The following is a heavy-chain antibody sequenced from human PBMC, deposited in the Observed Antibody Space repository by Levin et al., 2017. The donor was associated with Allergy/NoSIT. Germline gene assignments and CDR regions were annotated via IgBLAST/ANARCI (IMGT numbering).Heavy chain of an antibody. CDR2: IISSSGAI. Sequence: PGESLKISCAASGFSFSSYSLNWVRQAPGKGLEWVSFIISSSGAIYYADSVKGRFTVSRDNAKNSVYLQMNSLRVEDTAVYYCARQAHGDYWGQGTLVTVSS. V-gene: IGHV3-48*04. CDR3: ARQAHGDY. CDR1: GFSFSSYS. J-gene: IGHJ4*02.